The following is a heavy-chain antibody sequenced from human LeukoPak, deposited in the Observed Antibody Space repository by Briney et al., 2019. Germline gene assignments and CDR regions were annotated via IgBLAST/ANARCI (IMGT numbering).Heavy chain of an antibody. V-gene: IGHV3-7*01. D-gene: IGHD3-9*01. J-gene: IGHJ6*02. CDR3: SREYFDWSRNYYYGMDV. CDR1: GFTFDDYG. Sequence: GGSLRLSCAASGFTFDDYGMSWVRQAPGKGLEWVANIKQDGSEKYYVDSVKGRFTISRDNSKNTLYLQMNSLRAEDTAVYYCSREYFDWSRNYYYGMDVWGQGTTVTVSS. CDR2: IKQDGSEK.